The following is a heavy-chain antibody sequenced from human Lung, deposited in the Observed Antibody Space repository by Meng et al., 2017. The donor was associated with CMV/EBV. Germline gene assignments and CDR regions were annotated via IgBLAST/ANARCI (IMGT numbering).Heavy chain of an antibody. V-gene: IGHV4-34*01. J-gene: IGHJ4*02. D-gene: IGHD1-14*01. CDR3: ARTLPPARGHRLDY. CDR2: ISHSGIT. CDR1: GESFSGYS. Sequence: SETLSLXCAVHGESFSGYSWSWIRQPPGKGLEWIGEISHSGITNYNPSPKSRVTISLDTSKNQFSLKLNSVAAADTAVFYCARTLPPARGHRLDYWGQGTLVTVSS.